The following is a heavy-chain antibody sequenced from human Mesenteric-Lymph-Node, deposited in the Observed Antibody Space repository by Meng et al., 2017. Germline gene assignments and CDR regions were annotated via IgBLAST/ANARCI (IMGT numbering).Heavy chain of an antibody. V-gene: IGHV3-48*03. J-gene: IGHJ5*02. CDR3: ARSMIEVVTVVFTDTYQHSWFDP. CDR2: ISSSGSTI. CDR1: GFTFSSYE. Sequence: GGSLRLSCAASGFTFSSYEMNWVRQAPGKGLEWVSYISSSGSTIYYADSVKGRFTISRDNAKNSLYLQMNSLRAEDTAVYYCARSMIEVVTVVFTDTYQHSWFDPWGQGTLVTVSS. D-gene: IGHD3-22*01.